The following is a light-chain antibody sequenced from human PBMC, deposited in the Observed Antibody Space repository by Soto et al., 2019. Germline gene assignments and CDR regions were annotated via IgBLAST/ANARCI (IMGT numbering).Light chain of an antibody. Sequence: QSALTQPASVSGSPGQSITISCTGTSSDVGGYNYVSWYQHHPGKAPKLMIYEVNRRPSGVSNRFSGSKSGNTASLTISGLQAEDEADYYCTSYTDITALGVFGGGTKLTVL. CDR2: EVN. J-gene: IGLJ3*02. V-gene: IGLV2-14*01. CDR3: TSYTDITALGV. CDR1: SSDVGGYNY.